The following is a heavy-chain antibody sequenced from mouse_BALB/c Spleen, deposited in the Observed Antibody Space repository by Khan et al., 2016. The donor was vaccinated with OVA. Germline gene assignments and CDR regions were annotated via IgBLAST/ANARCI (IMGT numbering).Heavy chain of an antibody. D-gene: IGHD2-14*01. Sequence: QVQLKESGAELVRPGASVKMSCKASGYTFPSNTMHWVKQRPGQGLEWIGYINPRSDYTIYNQKFKDKATLTADISSTTSYLQLSSLTSDDAAVYYCARRTTGDAMDYWGQGTSVTVSS. CDR1: GYTFPSNT. CDR2: INPRSDYT. J-gene: IGHJ4*01. CDR3: ARRTTGDAMDY. V-gene: IGHV1-4*01.